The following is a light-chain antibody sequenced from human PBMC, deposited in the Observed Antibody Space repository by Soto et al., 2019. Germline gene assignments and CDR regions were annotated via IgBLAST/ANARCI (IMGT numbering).Light chain of an antibody. CDR3: CSLTTRDSHV. CDR1: SSDVGAHNL. V-gene: IGLV2-14*01. Sequence: QLVLTQPASVSGSPGQSITISCSGTSSDVGAHNLVSWYQQHPGRAPKLMIYAVSNRPSGVSNRFSGSKSGNTASLTISGLQAEDEADYYCCSLTTRDSHVFGTGTKLTVL. CDR2: AVS. J-gene: IGLJ1*01.